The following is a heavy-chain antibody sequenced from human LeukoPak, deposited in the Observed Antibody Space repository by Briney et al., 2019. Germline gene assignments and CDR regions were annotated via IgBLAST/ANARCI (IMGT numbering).Heavy chain of an antibody. D-gene: IGHD3-10*01. CDR3: ARARDVRGGYFDY. Sequence: SETLSLTCTVSGDSISSSTYYWGWIRQPPGKGLEWIGSFYYTGSTYYNPSLKSRVTISVDTSKNQFSLRLSSVTAADTAVYYCARARDVRGGYFDYWGQGTLVTVSS. J-gene: IGHJ4*02. CDR2: FYYTGST. V-gene: IGHV4-39*07. CDR1: GDSISSSTYY.